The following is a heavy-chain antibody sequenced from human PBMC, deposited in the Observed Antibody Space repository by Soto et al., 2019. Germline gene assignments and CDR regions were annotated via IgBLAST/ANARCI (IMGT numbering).Heavy chain of an antibody. CDR2: ISAYNGNT. D-gene: IGHD3-3*01. V-gene: IGHV1-18*01. J-gene: IGHJ4*02. CDR3: ARDYISIFGVVTLLHYFDY. Sequence: GASVKVSCKASGYTFTSYCSSWVRQAPGQGLEWMGWISAYNGNTNYAQKLQGRVTMTTDTSTSTAYMELRSLRSDDTAVYYCARDYISIFGVVTLLHYFDYWGQGTLVTVSS. CDR1: GYTFTSYC.